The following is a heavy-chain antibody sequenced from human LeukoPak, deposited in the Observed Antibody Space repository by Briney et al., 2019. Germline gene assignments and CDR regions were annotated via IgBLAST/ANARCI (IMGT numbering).Heavy chain of an antibody. Sequence: SQTLSLTCTVSGGSISSGSYYWSWIRQPAGKGLEWIGRIYTSGSTNYNPSLKSRVTISVDTSKNQFSLQLSSVPAADTAVYYCASGIDYWGQGTLVTVSS. J-gene: IGHJ4*02. CDR1: GGSISSGSYY. D-gene: IGHD1-26*01. CDR2: IYTSGST. V-gene: IGHV4-61*02. CDR3: ASGIDY.